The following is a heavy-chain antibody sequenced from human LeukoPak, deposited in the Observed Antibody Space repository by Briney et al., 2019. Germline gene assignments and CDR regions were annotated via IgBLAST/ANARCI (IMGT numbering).Heavy chain of an antibody. CDR3: ARESNYHGSGTGWFDP. D-gene: IGHD3-10*01. Sequence: LRLSCAASGFTFSSYAMSWIRQPPGKGLEWIGYFYYSGSTYYNPSLKSRVTISVDTSKNQLSLKLSSVTAADTALYYCARESNYHGSGTGWFDPWGQGTLVTVSS. CDR2: FYYSGST. J-gene: IGHJ5*02. CDR1: GFTFSSYA. V-gene: IGHV4-30-4*07.